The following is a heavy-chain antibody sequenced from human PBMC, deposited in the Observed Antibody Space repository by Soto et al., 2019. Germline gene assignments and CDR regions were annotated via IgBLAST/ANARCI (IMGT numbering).Heavy chain of an antibody. CDR3: ARGFSAGTASPPDS. J-gene: IGHJ4*02. V-gene: IGHV3-23*01. Sequence: GGSLRLSCAASGFTFSSFAMSWVRQAPGKGLDWVSAISGSGGSTYSADSVKGRFTISRDNSKNTLYLQMSSLRAEDTAVYYCARGFSAGTASPPDSWGQGSLLPVSS. CDR1: GFTFSSFA. D-gene: IGHD6-13*01. CDR2: ISGSGGST.